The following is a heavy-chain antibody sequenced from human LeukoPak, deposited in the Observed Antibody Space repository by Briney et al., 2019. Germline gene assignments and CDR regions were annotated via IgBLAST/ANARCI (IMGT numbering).Heavy chain of an antibody. CDR3: ARAGAFSYFDY. D-gene: IGHD2/OR15-2a*01. CDR1: GGSFSGYY. V-gene: IGHV4-34*01. CDR2: INHSGST. J-gene: IGHJ4*02. Sequence: SETLSLTCAVYGGSFSGYYWSWIRQPPGKGLEWIGEINHSGSTNYNPSLKSRVTISVDTSKNQFSLKLSSVTAADTAVYYCARAGAFSYFDYWGQGTLVTVSS.